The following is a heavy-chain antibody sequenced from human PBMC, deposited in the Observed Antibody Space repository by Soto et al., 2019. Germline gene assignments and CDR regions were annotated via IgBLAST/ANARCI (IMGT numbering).Heavy chain of an antibody. CDR1: GFTFDDYA. D-gene: IGHD3-3*01. Sequence: PGGSLRLSCAASGFTFDDYAMHWVRQAPGKGLEWVSGISWNSGSIGYADSVKGRFTISRDNAKNSLYLQMNSLRAEDTALYYCAKVPLRFLEWSRGPFDYWGQGTLVTVSS. CDR2: ISWNSGSI. CDR3: AKVPLRFLEWSRGPFDY. V-gene: IGHV3-9*01. J-gene: IGHJ4*02.